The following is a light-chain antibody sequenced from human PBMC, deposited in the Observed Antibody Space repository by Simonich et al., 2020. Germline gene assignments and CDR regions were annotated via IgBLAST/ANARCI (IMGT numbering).Light chain of an antibody. CDR2: STS. CDR3: LLYYGGAWV. V-gene: IGLV7-43*01. J-gene: IGLJ3*02. CDR1: TGAVTSGYY. Sequence: QTVVTQEPSLTVSPGGTVTLTCASSTGAVTSGYYPNWFQQKPGQAPRALIYSTSNKPSWTPARVSGSLLGGKAALTRSGVQAEDEAEYYCLLYYGGAWVFGGGTKLTVL.